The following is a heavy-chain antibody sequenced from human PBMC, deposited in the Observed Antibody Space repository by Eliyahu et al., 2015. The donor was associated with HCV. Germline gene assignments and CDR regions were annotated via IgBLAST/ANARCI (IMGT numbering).Heavy chain of an antibody. D-gene: IGHD3-16*02. CDR3: ARLHYDTVWGAYRYVFDY. CDR1: AGSISITXYX. Sequence: QVQVQESGPGLVKPSETLSLTCTVPAGSISITXYXWGWIRHPPGKGLXWIGTIYYTGRTYYKPSLKSRVTMSVDTSRDQFSLDLSSVTAADTAVYYCARLHYDTVWGAYRYVFDYWGRGTLVTVSS. V-gene: IGHV4-39*01. CDR2: IYYTGRT. J-gene: IGHJ4*02.